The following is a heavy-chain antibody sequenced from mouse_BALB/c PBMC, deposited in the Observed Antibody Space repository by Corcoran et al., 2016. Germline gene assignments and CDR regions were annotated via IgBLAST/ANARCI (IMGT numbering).Heavy chain of an antibody. V-gene: IGHV14-3*02. J-gene: IGHJ1*01. CDR2: IDPANGNT. CDR3: ARWDWYFDV. Sequence: EVQLQQSGAELVKPGASVKLSCTASGFNIKDTYMHWVKQRPEQGLEWIGRIDPANGNTKYDPKFQGKATITADTTSNTAYLQLSSLTSEDTAVYYCARWDWYFDVWGAGTTVTVSS. CDR1: GFNIKDTY.